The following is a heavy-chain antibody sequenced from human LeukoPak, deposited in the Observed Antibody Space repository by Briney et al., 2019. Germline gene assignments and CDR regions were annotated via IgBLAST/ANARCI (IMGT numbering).Heavy chain of an antibody. CDR1: GFTFSSYT. J-gene: IGHJ4*02. CDR3: ARDLRDTMILDY. Sequence: KAGGSLRLSCAASGFTFSSYTMNWVRQAPGKGLEWVSSITSSSSYIYYADSVKGRFTISRDNAKNSLYLQMNSLRAEDTAVYYCARDLRDTMILDYWGQGTLVTVSS. CDR2: ITSSSSYI. D-gene: IGHD3-22*01. V-gene: IGHV3-21*01.